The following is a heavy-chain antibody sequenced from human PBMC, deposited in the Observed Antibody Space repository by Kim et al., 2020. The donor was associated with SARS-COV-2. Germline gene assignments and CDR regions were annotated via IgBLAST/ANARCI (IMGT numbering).Heavy chain of an antibody. J-gene: IGHJ5*02. Sequence: GGSLRLSCAASGFTFSDYYMSWIRQSPGKGLEWISYISRGSGYTNYADSVKGRFTISRDDAKNSLYLQMNSLRAEDTGVYYCARDLRLAVVGLGWFGPWGQGTPVTVSS. CDR3: ARDLRLAVVGLGWFGP. CDR2: ISRGSGYT. CDR1: GFTFSDYY. V-gene: IGHV3-11*05. D-gene: IGHD2-15*01.